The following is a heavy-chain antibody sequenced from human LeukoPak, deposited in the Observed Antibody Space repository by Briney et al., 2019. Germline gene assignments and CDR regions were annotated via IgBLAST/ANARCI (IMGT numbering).Heavy chain of an antibody. Sequence: SETLSLTCTVSGGSISSYYWSWIRQPPGKGLEWIGYINYSGSTYYHPSLKSRVTISVDTSKNQFSLKLSSVTAADTAVYYCARVAYYWGQGTLVTVSS. CDR2: INYSGST. CDR3: ARVAYY. CDR1: GGSISSYY. J-gene: IGHJ4*02. V-gene: IGHV4-59*12.